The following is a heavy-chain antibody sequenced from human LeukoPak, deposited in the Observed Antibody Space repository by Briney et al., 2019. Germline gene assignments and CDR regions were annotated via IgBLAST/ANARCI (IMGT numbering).Heavy chain of an antibody. V-gene: IGHV3-23*01. D-gene: IGHD1-26*01. CDR3: ATWELLPPLYYYYYMDV. Sequence: QPGGSLRLSCAASGFTFSSYAMSWVRQAPGKGLEWVSAISGSGGSTYYADSVKGRFTISRDNSKNTLYLQMNSLRAEDTAVYYCATWELLPPLYYYYYMDVWGKGTTVTVSS. CDR2: ISGSGGST. CDR1: GFTFSSYA. J-gene: IGHJ6*03.